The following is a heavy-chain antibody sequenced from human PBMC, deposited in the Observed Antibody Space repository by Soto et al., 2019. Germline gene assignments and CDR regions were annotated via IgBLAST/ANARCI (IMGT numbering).Heavy chain of an antibody. CDR1: GFTFSGYS. D-gene: IGHD3-3*01. J-gene: IGHJ4*02. V-gene: IGHV3-30*04. Sequence: PGGSLRLSYATSGFTFSGYSMHWLRQAPGKGLEWVAVTSSDGATTYYADSVRGRFTVSRDNSKKTMFLQMNSLIPEDTAVYYCAREVVLTEWFFGHWGQGILVIVSS. CDR3: AREVVLTEWFFGH. CDR2: TSSDGATT.